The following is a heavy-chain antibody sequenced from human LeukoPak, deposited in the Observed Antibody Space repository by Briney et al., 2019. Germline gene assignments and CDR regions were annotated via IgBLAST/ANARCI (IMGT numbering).Heavy chain of an antibody. Sequence: ASVKVSCKASGYTFTSYGISWVRQAPGQGLEWMGWISAYNGNTNYAQKLQGRVTMTTDTSTSTAYMELRSLRSDATAVYYCARDGARDYVWGSYRYPRTDPGFDSWGQGPLVTISS. J-gene: IGHJ4*02. CDR1: GYTFTSYG. CDR2: ISAYNGNT. V-gene: IGHV1-18*01. D-gene: IGHD3-16*02. CDR3: ARDGARDYVWGSYRYPRTDPGFDS.